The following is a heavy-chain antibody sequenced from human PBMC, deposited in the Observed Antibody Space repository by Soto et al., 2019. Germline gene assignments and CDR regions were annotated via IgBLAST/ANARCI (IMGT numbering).Heavy chain of an antibody. CDR2: ISYDGSNT. CDR3: ARISRYCRGGDCHA. Sequence: QAHLVESGGGVVQPGTSLRLSCAASGVSFNSYDMHWVRQAPGKGPEWVAIISYDGSNTYYSDSVRGRFTISRDNSKDTLYLQMHSLRSEDTAIYYCARISRYCRGGDCHAWGQGTQVTVSS. D-gene: IGHD2-15*01. CDR1: GVSFNSYD. J-gene: IGHJ5*02. V-gene: IGHV3-30*03.